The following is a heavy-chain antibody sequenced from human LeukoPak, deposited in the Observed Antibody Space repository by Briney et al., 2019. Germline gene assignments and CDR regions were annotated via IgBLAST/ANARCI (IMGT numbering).Heavy chain of an antibody. CDR2: IKDDGSAK. CDR1: GFTFSNFW. J-gene: IGHJ4*02. CDR3: AREWDY. V-gene: IGHV3-7*01. Sequence: PGGSLRLSCTVSGFTFSNFWMSWVRQAPGKGLERVANIKDDGSAKFYLASVEGRFTISRDNAKNSLYLQMNSLRAEDTAMYYCAREWDYWGQGTLVTVSS.